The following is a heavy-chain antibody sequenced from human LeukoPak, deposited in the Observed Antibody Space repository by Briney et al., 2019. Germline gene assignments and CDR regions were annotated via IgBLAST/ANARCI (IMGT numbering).Heavy chain of an antibody. Sequence: PGGSLRLSCAASGFTFSSYSVNWVRQAPGKGLEWVASISSSSSYIYYADSVKGRFTISRDNAKNSLYLQMSSLRAEDTAVYYCAPDYSNYVRWFDPWGQGTLVTVSS. CDR2: ISSSSSYI. CDR1: GFTFSSYS. V-gene: IGHV3-21*01. J-gene: IGHJ5*02. CDR3: APDYSNYVRWFDP. D-gene: IGHD4-11*01.